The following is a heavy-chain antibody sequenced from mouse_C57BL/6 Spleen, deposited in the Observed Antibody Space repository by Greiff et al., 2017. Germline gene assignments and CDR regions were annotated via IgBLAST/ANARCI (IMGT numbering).Heavy chain of an antibody. CDR2: IYPRSGNT. CDR3: ARRIYDGYHYYAMDY. D-gene: IGHD2-3*01. J-gene: IGHJ4*01. V-gene: IGHV1-81*01. CDR1: GYTFTSYG. Sequence: QVQLKESGAELARPGASVKLSCKASGYTFTSYGISWVKQRTGQGLEWIGEIYPRSGNTYYNEKFKGKATLTADKSSSTAYMELRSLTSEDSAVYFCARRIYDGYHYYAMDYWGQGTSVTVSS.